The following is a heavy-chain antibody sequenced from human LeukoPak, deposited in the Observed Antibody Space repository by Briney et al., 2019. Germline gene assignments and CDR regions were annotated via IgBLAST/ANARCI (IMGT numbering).Heavy chain of an antibody. Sequence: GASVKVSCKASGYTFTSYDIHWVRQATGQGLEWMGWMNPNSGNTGYAQKFQGRVTMTRNTSISTAYMELSSLRSEDTAVYYCAHARAGYCSSTSCYRYNWFDPWGQGTLVTVSS. D-gene: IGHD2-2*02. CDR1: GYTFTSYD. CDR2: MNPNSGNT. J-gene: IGHJ5*02. V-gene: IGHV1-8*01. CDR3: AHARAGYCSSTSCYRYNWFDP.